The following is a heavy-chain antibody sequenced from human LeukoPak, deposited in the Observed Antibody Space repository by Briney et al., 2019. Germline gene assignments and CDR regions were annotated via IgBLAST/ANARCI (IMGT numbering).Heavy chain of an antibody. CDR1: GFIFRDYH. J-gene: IGHJ4*02. CDR2: INSNSGYI. D-gene: IGHD5-12*01. Sequence: PGGSLRLSCAASGFIFRDYHIHWVRQAPGKGLEWVSAINSNSGYIYYADSVRGRFTISRENAQNSLFLQMNSLRAEDTAVYYCARDGGYRGYDADCWGQGTLVTVSS. V-gene: IGHV3-21*01. CDR3: ARDGGYRGYDADC.